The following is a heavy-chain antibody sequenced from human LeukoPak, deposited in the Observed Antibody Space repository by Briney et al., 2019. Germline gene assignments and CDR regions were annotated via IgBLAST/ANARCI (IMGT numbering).Heavy chain of an antibody. V-gene: IGHV1-2*02. Sequence: ASVKVSCKASGYNFIDYNIHWVRRVPGQGLEWMAWINPNIGVTNYAPKFQGRVSLTRDTSIRTAYMELSSLRSDDTAVYYCALRRQSGAFFDFWDQGTLITVSS. CDR3: ALRRQSGAFFDF. CDR2: INPNIGVT. D-gene: IGHD4-17*01. CDR1: GYNFIDYN. J-gene: IGHJ4*02.